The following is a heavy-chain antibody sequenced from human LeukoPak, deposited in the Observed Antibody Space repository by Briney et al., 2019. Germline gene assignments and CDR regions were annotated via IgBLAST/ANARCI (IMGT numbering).Heavy chain of an antibody. CDR2: ISSSSSYI. Sequence: GGSLRLSCAASGFTFSSYAMSWVRQAPGKGLEWVSSISSSSSYIYYADSVKGRFTISRDNAKNSLYLQMNSLRAEDTAVYYCARVFHYCFDYWGQGTLVTVSS. CDR3: ARVFHYCFDY. J-gene: IGHJ4*02. CDR1: GFTFSSYA. V-gene: IGHV3-21*01.